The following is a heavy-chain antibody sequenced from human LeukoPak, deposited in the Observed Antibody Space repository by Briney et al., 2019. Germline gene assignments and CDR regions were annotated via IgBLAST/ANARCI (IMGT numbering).Heavy chain of an antibody. CDR3: AKDLSSSWSFDS. D-gene: IGHD6-13*01. CDR2: ISYDGSSK. J-gene: IGHJ4*02. V-gene: IGHV3-30*18. CDR1: GFTFSSNG. Sequence: GGSLRLSCAASGFTFSSNGMHWVRQAPGKGLEGVAVISYDGSSKYCADSVKGRFTISRDNSKNTVYLQMNSLRVEDTAVYYCAKDLSSSWSFDSWGQGTLVTVSS.